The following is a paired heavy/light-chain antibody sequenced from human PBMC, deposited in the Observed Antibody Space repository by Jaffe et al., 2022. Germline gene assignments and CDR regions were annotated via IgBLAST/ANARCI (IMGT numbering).Light chain of an antibody. CDR3: QCYDSSLSGSGV. J-gene: IGLJ1*01. Sequence: QSMLTQPPSVSGAPGQRVTISCTGSSSNIGAGYDVHWYQQLPGTAPKLLIYANSNRPSGVPDRFSGSKSGASATLAITGLQAEDEAEYYCQCYDSSLSGSGVFGTGTKVTVL. V-gene: IGLV1-40*01. CDR2: ANS. CDR1: SSNIGAGYD.
Heavy chain of an antibody. CDR2: IYWDDDK. D-gene: IGHD6-13*01. V-gene: IGHV2-5*02. CDR1: GFSLSTSGVG. J-gene: IGHJ3*02. Sequence: QITLKESGPTLVKPTQTLTLTCTFSGFSLSTSGVGVGWIRQPPEKALEWLAFIYWDDDKLYSPSLKNRLTITKDTSKNQVVLTLTDIDPVDTATYFCAHNLRRSSWFHDAFDIWGQGTMVTVSS. CDR3: AHNLRRSSWFHDAFDI.